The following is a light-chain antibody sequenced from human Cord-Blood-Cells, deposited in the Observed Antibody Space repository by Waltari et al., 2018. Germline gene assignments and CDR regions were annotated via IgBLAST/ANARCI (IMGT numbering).Light chain of an antibody. V-gene: IGLV2-14*01. CDR1: SSDVGDSNY. Sequence: QSALTQPASVSGSPGQSITSPCTGTSSDVGDSNYVSWYQQHTGKAPKLMIYDVRNRPSGVSNLFSGSKSGNTASLTISGLQAEDEADYYCSSYTSSSTRVFGGGTKLTVL. CDR2: DVR. CDR3: SSYTSSSTRV. J-gene: IGLJ2*01.